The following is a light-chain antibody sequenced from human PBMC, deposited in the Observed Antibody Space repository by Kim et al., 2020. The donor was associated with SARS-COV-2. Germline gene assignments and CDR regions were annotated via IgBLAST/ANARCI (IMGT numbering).Light chain of an antibody. V-gene: IGKV4-1*01. CDR2: WAS. J-gene: IGKJ4*01. CDR1: QSVLFTSNNKNY. Sequence: DIVLTQSPDSLAVSLGERATINCKSSQSVLFTSNNKNYLAWYQQKPGQPPKLLISWASTRESGVPDRFSGSGSGTDFTLTISSLQAEDVAVYYCQQYYSTSLVFGGGTKLEIK. CDR3: QQYYSTSLV.